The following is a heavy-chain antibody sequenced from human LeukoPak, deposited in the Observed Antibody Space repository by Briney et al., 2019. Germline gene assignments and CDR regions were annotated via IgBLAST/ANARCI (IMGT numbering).Heavy chain of an antibody. CDR2: FDPEDGET. Sequence: VASVTVSCKVSGYTLTELSMHWVRQAPGKGLEWMGGFDPEDGETIYAQKFQGRVTMTEDTSTDTAYMELSSLRSEDTAVYYCATPRWYLQDPFDYWGQGTLVTVSS. V-gene: IGHV1-24*01. D-gene: IGHD2-15*01. CDR3: ATPRWYLQDPFDY. CDR1: GYTLTELS. J-gene: IGHJ4*02.